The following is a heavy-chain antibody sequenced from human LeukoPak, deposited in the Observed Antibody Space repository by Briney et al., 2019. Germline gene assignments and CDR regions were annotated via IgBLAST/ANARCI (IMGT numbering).Heavy chain of an antibody. CDR3: ARVRVGATRDFDN. V-gene: IGHV1-69*04. J-gene: IGHJ4*02. D-gene: IGHD1-26*01. Sequence: SVKVSCKASGATCSSYAINWVRQAPGQGLEWMGRIIPMLGTVNYAQKFQGRVTIIADKFTSTAYMELSSLRSEDTAVYYCARVRVGATRDFDNWGQGTLVTVSS. CDR2: IIPMLGTV. CDR1: GATCSSYA.